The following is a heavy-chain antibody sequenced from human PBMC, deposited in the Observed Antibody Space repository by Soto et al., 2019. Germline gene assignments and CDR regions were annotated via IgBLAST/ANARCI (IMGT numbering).Heavy chain of an antibody. Sequence: LRLSCAASGFAFSSYAMSWVRQAPGKGLEGGSGISGSGGSTYYADSVKGRFTSARDNSKNTLYLQRNSLRAEDTAVYYCAQASIAAAGYPDYYYGMDVWGQGTTVTVSS. CDR1: GFAFSSYA. D-gene: IGHD6-13*01. J-gene: IGHJ6*02. CDR3: AQASIAAAGYPDYYYGMDV. V-gene: IGHV3-23*01. CDR2: ISGSGGST.